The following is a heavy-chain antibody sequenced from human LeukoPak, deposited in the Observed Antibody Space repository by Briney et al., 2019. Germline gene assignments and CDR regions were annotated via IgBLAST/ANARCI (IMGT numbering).Heavy chain of an antibody. CDR2: IYYSGST. CDR1: GGSISSSSYY. V-gene: IGHV4-39*07. CDR3: ARDFTDAFDI. Sequence: SSETLSLTCTVSGGSISSSSYYWGWIRQPPGKGLEWIGSIYYSGSTYYNPSLKSRVTISVDTSKNQFSLKLSSVTAADTAVYYCARDFTDAFDIWGQGTMVTVSS. J-gene: IGHJ3*02.